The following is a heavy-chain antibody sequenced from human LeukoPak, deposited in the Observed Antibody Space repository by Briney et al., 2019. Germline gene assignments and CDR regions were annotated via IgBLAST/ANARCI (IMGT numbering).Heavy chain of an antibody. J-gene: IGHJ4*02. Sequence: ETLSLNCSFSGGSISSRTYYWGLIRLPPRKGLEWIGTIYYSGSTYYSPSLNSRVTISIDTSKNQFSLKLHSVTAADTAVYYCARSQALAAGGNLDYWGKGTLVAVSS. CDR3: ARSQALAAGGNLDY. CDR1: GGSISSRTYY. V-gene: IGHV4-39*01. CDR2: IYYSGST. D-gene: IGHD3-16*01.